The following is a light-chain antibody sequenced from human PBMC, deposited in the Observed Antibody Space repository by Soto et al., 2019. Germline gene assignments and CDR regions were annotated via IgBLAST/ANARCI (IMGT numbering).Light chain of an antibody. CDR3: CSYAGSYTYV. J-gene: IGLJ1*01. CDR2: DVS. Sequence: QSALTQPASLSGSPGQSITISCAGTSSDIGGSKYVSWYQQHPGKAPKLMIYDVSKRPSGVPDRFSGSKSGNTASLTISGLQAEDEADYYCCSYAGSYTYVFGAGTKVTVL. CDR1: SSDIGGSKY. V-gene: IGLV2-11*01.